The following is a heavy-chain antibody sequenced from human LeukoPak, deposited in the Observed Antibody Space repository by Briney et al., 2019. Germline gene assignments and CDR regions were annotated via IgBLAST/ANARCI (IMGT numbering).Heavy chain of an antibody. CDR1: GYTFTSYG. D-gene: IGHD5-18*01. CDR3: ARGYSYGTDFGY. CDR2: ISAYNGNT. V-gene: IGHV1-18*01. Sequence: ASVKVSCKASGYTFTSYGISAGRQAPGQGVGWGGWISAYNGNTNYAQKLQGRVTMTTDTPTSTAYMELRSLRSDDTAVYYCARGYSYGTDFGYWGQGTLVTVSS. J-gene: IGHJ4*02.